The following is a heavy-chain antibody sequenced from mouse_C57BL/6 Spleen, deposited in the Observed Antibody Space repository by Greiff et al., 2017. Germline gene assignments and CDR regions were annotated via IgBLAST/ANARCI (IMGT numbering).Heavy chain of an antibody. CDR3: ASRGGSSYVGLYFDV. J-gene: IGHJ1*03. D-gene: IGHD1-1*01. CDR2: IYPRDGST. CDR1: GYTFTSYD. V-gene: IGHV1-85*01. Sequence: QVQLQQSGPELVKPGASVKLSCKASGYTFTSYDINWVKQRPGQGLEWIGWIYPRDGSTTYNEKFKGKATLTVDTSSSTAYMELRSLTSEDSAVYICASRGGSSYVGLYFDVWGTGTTVTVSS.